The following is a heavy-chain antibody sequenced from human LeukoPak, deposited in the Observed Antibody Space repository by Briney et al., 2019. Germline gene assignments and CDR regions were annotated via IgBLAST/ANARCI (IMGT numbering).Heavy chain of an antibody. CDR3: ARDLRRSIMITFGGVMGY. J-gene: IGHJ4*02. CDR1: GFTFSSYA. V-gene: IGHV3-30-3*01. CDR2: MSYDGSNK. D-gene: IGHD3-16*01. Sequence: PGRSLRLSCAASGFTFSSYAMHWVRQAPGKGLEWVAVMSYDGSNKYYADSVKGRFTISRDNSKNTLYLQMNSLRAEDTAVYYCARDLRRSIMITFGGVMGYWGQGTLVTVSS.